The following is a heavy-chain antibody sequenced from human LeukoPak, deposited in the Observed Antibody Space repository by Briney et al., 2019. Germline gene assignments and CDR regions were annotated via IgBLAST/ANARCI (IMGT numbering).Heavy chain of an antibody. CDR3: ARLPGMGYMDV. CDR2: IYPSDSDT. V-gene: IGHV5-51*01. Sequence: GESLKIPCQTSGYYFTSYWIGWVRQMPGKGLEWMGIIYPSDSDTRYSPSFQGQVTISVDNSISTAYLHWSSLKASGTAIYYCARLPGMGYMDVWGKGTTVTVSS. J-gene: IGHJ6*03. CDR1: GYYFTSYW. D-gene: IGHD2-8*01.